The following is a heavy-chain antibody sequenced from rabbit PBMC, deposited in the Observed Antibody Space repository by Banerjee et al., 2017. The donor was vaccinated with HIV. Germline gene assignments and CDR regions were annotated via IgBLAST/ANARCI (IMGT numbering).Heavy chain of an antibody. V-gene: IGHV1S40*01. CDR2: IYVGSSGST. CDR3: AEDTYGYTYFNL. Sequence: QSLEESGGDLVKPGASLTLTCTASGFSFSGSYYMCWVRQAPGKGLEWIACIYVGSSGSTYYANWAKGRFTISKTSSTTVTLQMTSLTAADTATYFCAEDTYGYTYFNLWGPGTLVTVS. CDR1: GFSFSGSYY. J-gene: IGHJ4*01. D-gene: IGHD6-1*01.